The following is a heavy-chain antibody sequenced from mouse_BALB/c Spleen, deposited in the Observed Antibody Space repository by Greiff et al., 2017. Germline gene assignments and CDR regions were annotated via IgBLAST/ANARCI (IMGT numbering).Heavy chain of an antibody. CDR3: TRRYGSSYDYAMDY. V-gene: IGHV6-6*02. Sequence: EVHLVESGGGLVQPGGSMKLSCVASGFTFSNYWMNWVRQSPEKGLEWVAEIRLKSNNYATHYAESVKGRFTISRDDSKSSVYLQMNNLRAEDTGIYYCTRRYGSSYDYAMDYWGQGTSVTVSS. D-gene: IGHD1-1*01. CDR2: IRLKSNNYAT. J-gene: IGHJ4*01. CDR1: GFTFSNYW.